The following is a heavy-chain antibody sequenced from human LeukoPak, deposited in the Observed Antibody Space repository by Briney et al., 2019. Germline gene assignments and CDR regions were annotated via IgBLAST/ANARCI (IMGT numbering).Heavy chain of an antibody. Sequence: ASVKVSCKASGGTFSSYTISWVRQAPGQGLEWMGRIIPILGIANYAQKFQGRVTITADKSTSTAYMELSSLRSEDPAVYYCASVVWGSYRSSLVFDYWGQGTLVTVSS. CDR1: GGTFSSYT. CDR2: IIPILGIA. D-gene: IGHD3-16*02. V-gene: IGHV1-69*02. CDR3: ASVVWGSYRSSLVFDY. J-gene: IGHJ4*02.